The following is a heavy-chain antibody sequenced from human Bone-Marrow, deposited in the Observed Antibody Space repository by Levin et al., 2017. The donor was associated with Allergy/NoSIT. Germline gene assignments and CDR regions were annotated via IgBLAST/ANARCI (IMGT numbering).Heavy chain of an antibody. J-gene: IGHJ2*01. D-gene: IGHD2-21*01. Sequence: PGGSLRLSCAASGFTFSDYYMSWIRQAPGKGLEWVSYISSSGSTIYYADSVKGRFTISRDNAKNSLYLQMNSLRAEDTAVYYSVRRPGGAYVPYWYFDLWGRGTLVTVSS. CDR2: ISSSGSTI. CDR1: GFTFSDYY. CDR3: VRRPGGAYVPYWYFDL. V-gene: IGHV3-11*01.